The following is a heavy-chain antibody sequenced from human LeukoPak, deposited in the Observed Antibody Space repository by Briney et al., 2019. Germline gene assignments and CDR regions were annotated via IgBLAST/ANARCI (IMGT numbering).Heavy chain of an antibody. D-gene: IGHD3-3*01. CDR3: ARDDFWSGYTVSDAFDI. CDR2: INHSGST. V-gene: IGHV4-34*01. J-gene: IGHJ3*02. Sequence: SETLSLTCAVYGGSFSGYYWSWIRQPPGKGLEWIGEINHSGSTNYNPSLKSRVTISVDTSKNQFSLKLSSVTAADTAVYYRARDDFWSGYTVSDAFDIWGQGTMVTVSS. CDR1: GGSFSGYY.